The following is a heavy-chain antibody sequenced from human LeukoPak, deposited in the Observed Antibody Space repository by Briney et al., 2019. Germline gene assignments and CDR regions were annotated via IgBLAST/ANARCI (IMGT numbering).Heavy chain of an antibody. Sequence: GGSPRLSCAASEFIVSSNYMSWVRQAPGKGLEWVSVLCSGGSTYYADSVKGRFTISRDNSKNTLYLQMNSLRAEDTAVYYCAKDRIVVSYYFDYWGQGTLVTVSS. CDR1: EFIVSSNY. CDR3: AKDRIVVSYYFDY. D-gene: IGHD3-22*01. J-gene: IGHJ4*02. V-gene: IGHV3-53*01. CDR2: LCSGGST.